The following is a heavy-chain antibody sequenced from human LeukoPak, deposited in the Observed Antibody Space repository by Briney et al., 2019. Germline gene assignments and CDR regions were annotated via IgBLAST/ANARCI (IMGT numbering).Heavy chain of an antibody. D-gene: IGHD5-18*01. Sequence: KPGGSLRLSCAASGFTFSDYYMSWIRQAPGKGLEWVSYISSSGSTIYYADSVKGRFTISRDNAKNSLYLQMNSLRAEDTAVYYCAPPPQLGSSYYYYYMDVWGKGTTVTVSS. CDR1: GFTFSDYY. CDR3: APPPQLGSSYYYYYMDV. J-gene: IGHJ6*03. CDR2: ISSSGSTI. V-gene: IGHV3-11*04.